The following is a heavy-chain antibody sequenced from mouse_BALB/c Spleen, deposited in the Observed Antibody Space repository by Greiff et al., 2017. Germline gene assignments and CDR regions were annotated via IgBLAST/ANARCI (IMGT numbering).Heavy chain of an antibody. CDR1: GFTFSSYT. V-gene: IGHV5-12-2*01. J-gene: IGHJ2*01. CDR2: ISNGGGST. D-gene: IGHD2-2*01. CDR3: ARRGYDYFDY. Sequence: EVQGVESGGGLVQPGGSLKLSCAASGFTFSSYTMSWVRQTPEKRLEWVAYISNGGGSTYYPDTVKGRFTISRDNAKNTLYLQMSSLKSEDTAMYYCARRGYDYFDYWGQGTTLTVSS.